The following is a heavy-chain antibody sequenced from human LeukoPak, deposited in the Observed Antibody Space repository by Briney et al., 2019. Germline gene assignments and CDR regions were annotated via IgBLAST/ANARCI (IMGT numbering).Heavy chain of an antibody. D-gene: IGHD3-10*01. J-gene: IGHJ5*01. CDR3: GYFGSGSSYTPDS. CDR2: IHTDVNVI. V-gene: IGHV3-30*02. Sequence: GGSLRLSCAASGFSFSSYGMHWVRQAPGKGLQWVAYIHTDVNVIFYAASVKGRFTISRDNSKNTLNLQMNSLTTGDTAVYYCGYFGSGSSYTPDSWGQGTLVTVSS. CDR1: GFSFSSYG.